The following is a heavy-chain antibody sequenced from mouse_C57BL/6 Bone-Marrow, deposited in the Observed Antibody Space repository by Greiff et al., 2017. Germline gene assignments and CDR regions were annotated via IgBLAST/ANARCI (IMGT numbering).Heavy chain of an antibody. CDR3: ARRDSSGPLAMDY. CDR2: FHPYNGDT. CDR1: GYTFTTYP. V-gene: IGHV1-47*01. Sequence: LVESGAELVKPGASVKMSCKASGYTFTTYPIEWMKQNHGKSLEWIGNFHPYNGDTKYNEKFKGKATLTVEKSSSTVYLELSRLTSDDSAFYYCARRDSSGPLAMDYWGQGTSVTVSS. J-gene: IGHJ4*01. D-gene: IGHD3-2*02.